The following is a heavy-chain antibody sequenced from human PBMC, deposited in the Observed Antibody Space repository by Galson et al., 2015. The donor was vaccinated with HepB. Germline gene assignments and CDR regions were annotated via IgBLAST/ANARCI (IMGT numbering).Heavy chain of an antibody. Sequence: SVKVSCKASGYTFTSYGISWVRQAPGQGLEWMGWISAYNGNTNYAQKLQGRVTMTTDTSTSTAYMELRSLGSDDTAVYYCARDRWYCSSTSCPSYYYYGMDVWGQGTTVTVSS. D-gene: IGHD2-2*01. CDR3: ARDRWYCSSTSCPSYYYYGMDV. V-gene: IGHV1-18*04. CDR1: GYTFTSYG. CDR2: ISAYNGNT. J-gene: IGHJ6*02.